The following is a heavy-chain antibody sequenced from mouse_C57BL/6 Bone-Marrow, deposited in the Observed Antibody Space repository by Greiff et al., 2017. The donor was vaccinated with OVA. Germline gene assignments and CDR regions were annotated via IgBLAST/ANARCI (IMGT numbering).Heavy chain of an antibody. CDR1: GFTFSDYG. J-gene: IGHJ1*03. D-gene: IGHD1-1*01. Sequence: EVKVVESGGGLVKPGGSLKLSCAASGFTFSDYGMHWVRQAPEKGLEWVAYISSGSSTIYYADTVKGRFTISRDNAKNTLFLQMTSLRSEDTAMYYCARTTVVGRYFDVWGTGTTVTVSS. V-gene: IGHV5-17*01. CDR3: ARTTVVGRYFDV. CDR2: ISSGSSTI.